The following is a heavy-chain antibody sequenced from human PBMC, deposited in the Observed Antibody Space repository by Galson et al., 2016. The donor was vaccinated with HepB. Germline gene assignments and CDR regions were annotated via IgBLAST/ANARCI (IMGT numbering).Heavy chain of an antibody. CDR1: GYTFTNYG. J-gene: IGHJ6*03. V-gene: IGHV1-18*04. CDR3: ARDVGSHDFSSGYYYYYMDV. D-gene: IGHD3-3*01. CDR2: ISPYNGNT. Sequence: SVKVSCKASGYTFTNYGITWVRQAPGQGLEWMGWISPYNGNTNYAQKLQGRVTMTTDTSTSTAYMELRSLRSDDTAAYYCARDVGSHDFSSGYYYYYMDVWGRGTTVTVSS.